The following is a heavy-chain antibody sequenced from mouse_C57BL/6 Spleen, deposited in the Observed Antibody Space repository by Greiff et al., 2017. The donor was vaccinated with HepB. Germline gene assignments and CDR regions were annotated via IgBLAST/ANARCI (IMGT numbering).Heavy chain of an antibody. CDR1: GYTFTSYW. D-gene: IGHD1-1*01. CDR3: ARPYYGSSYAYAMDY. V-gene: IGHV1-69*01. J-gene: IGHJ4*01. CDR2: IDPSDSYT. Sequence: QVQLKQPGAELVMPGASVKLSCKASGYTFTSYWMHWVKQRPGQGLEWIGEIDPSDSYTNYNHKFKGKSTLTVDKSSSTAYMQLSSLTSEDSAVYYCARPYYGSSYAYAMDYWGQGTSVTVSS.